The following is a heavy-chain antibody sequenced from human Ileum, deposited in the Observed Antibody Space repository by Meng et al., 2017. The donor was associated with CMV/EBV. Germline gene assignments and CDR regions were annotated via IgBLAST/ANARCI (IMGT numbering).Heavy chain of an antibody. J-gene: IGHJ4*02. V-gene: IGHV3-43*01. CDR2: MSWDGTGT. CDR1: GFTFKDWT. D-gene: IGHD3-9*01. Sequence: SGFTFKDWTMHWVRHVPGKGLEWVSLMSWDGTGTHYADSVRGRFTVSRDNSKNSLYLQMNNLRIEDSAFYYCAKDYSSFDWLTYYQFWGRGTLVTVSS. CDR3: AKDYSSFDWLTYYQF.